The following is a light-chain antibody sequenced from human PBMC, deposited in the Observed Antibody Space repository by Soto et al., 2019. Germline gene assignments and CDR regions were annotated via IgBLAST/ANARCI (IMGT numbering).Light chain of an antibody. J-gene: IGKJ1*01. CDR1: QGIRNE. CDR2: AAS. CDR3: LQDYDYPRT. Sequence: AIQMTQSPSSLSASVGDRVTIXXRASQGIRNELSWFQQRPGNAPTXVISAASRLQSGVPSRFSGRGSGTDFTLTISSLQPEDFATYYCLQDYDYPRTFGQGTKVDIK. V-gene: IGKV1-6*01.